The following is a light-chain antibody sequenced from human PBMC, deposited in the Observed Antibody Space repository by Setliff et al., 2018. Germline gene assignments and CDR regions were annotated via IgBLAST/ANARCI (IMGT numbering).Light chain of an antibody. CDR3: QQYNDRPLT. Sequence: EIVMAQSPATLSVSPGERATLSCRASQSVSSNLAWYQQKPGQAPRLLIYAASTRATGIPARFSGSGSGTEFTLTISSLQSEDFAVYYCQQYNDRPLTFGGGTKVDIK. J-gene: IGKJ4*01. CDR2: AAS. CDR1: QSVSSN. V-gene: IGKV3-15*01.